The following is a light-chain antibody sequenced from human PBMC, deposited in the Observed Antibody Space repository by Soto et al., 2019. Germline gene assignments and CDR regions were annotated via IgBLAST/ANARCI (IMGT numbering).Light chain of an antibody. CDR3: AAWDDSLSGWV. Sequence: QLVLTQPPSASGTPGQRVTISCSGSSSNIGSDTVNWYQQLPGTAPKLLIYSNDQRPSGVPDRFSGSKSGTSASLAISGLQSEDEADYYCAAWDDSLSGWVFGGGPKLTVL. CDR1: SSNIGSDT. J-gene: IGLJ3*02. CDR2: SND. V-gene: IGLV1-44*01.